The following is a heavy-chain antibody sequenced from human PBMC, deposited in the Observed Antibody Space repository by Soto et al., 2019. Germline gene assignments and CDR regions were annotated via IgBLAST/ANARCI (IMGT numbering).Heavy chain of an antibody. D-gene: IGHD5-12*01. Sequence: SETLSLTCTVSGGSINSGGYYWSWIRQLPEKGLEWIGYISYSGNTYYNPSLKSRVTISVDTSKNQFSLKLNSVTAADTAVYYCARNKDIDGYNLLAYYFDYWGQGTLVTVSS. CDR1: GGSINSGGYY. CDR2: ISYSGNT. V-gene: IGHV4-31*03. J-gene: IGHJ4*02. CDR3: ARNKDIDGYNLLAYYFDY.